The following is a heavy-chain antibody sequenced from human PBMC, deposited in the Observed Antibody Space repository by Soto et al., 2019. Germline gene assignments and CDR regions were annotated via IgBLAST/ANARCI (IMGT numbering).Heavy chain of an antibody. J-gene: IGHJ6*02. CDR3: ASLGRHG. V-gene: IGHV3-7*01. CDR2: IKQDGSEK. Sequence: GGSLGLSCAASGFTFSNYAMSGVRQAPGKGPEWVANIKQDGSEKNYVDSVKGRFTISRDNAKNSLYLQMNSLRAEDTAVYYCASLGRHGWGQGTTVTVSS. D-gene: IGHD3-16*01. CDR1: GFTFSNYA.